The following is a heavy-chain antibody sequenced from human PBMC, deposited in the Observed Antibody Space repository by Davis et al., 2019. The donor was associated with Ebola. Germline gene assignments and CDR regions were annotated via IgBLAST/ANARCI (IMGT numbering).Heavy chain of an antibody. CDR2: IYSGGST. CDR3: AKEIGGSGWYSIDY. J-gene: IGHJ4*02. CDR1: GFTFDNYG. V-gene: IGHV3-53*04. Sequence: GESLKISCAASGFTFDNYGMSWVRQAPGKGLEWVSVIYSGGSTYYADSVKGRFTISRHNSKNTLYLQMNSLRAEDTAVYYCAKEIGGSGWYSIDYWGQGTLVTVSS. D-gene: IGHD6-19*01.